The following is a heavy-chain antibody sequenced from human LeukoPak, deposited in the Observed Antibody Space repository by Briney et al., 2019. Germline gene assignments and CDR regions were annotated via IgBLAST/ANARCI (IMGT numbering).Heavy chain of an antibody. V-gene: IGHV3-20*04. Sequence: GGSLRLSCAASGFTFSSYAMSWVRQAPGKGLEWVSGINWNGGSTGYADSVKGRFTISRDNAKNSLYLQMNSLRAEDTALYYCASSGAVAGGDYWGQGTLVTVSS. CDR1: GFTFSSYA. CDR2: INWNGGST. D-gene: IGHD6-19*01. CDR3: ASSGAVAGGDY. J-gene: IGHJ4*02.